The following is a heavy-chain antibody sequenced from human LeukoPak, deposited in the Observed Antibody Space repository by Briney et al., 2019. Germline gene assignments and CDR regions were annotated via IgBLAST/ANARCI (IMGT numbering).Heavy chain of an antibody. CDR1: GGSFSGYY. J-gene: IGHJ5*02. CDR3: ARGGAGEDIVVVPAGPSWSDP. D-gene: IGHD2-2*01. Sequence: PSETLSLTCAVYGGSFSGYYWSWIRQPPGKGLEWIGEINHSGSTNSNPSLKSRVTISVDTSKNQFSLKLSSVTAADTAVYYCARGGAGEDIVVVPAGPSWSDPWGQGTLVTVSS. V-gene: IGHV4-34*01. CDR2: INHSGST.